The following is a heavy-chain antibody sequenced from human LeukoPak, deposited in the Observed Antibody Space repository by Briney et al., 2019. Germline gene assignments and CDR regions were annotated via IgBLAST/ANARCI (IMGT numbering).Heavy chain of an antibody. CDR2: MSGSGDIT. V-gene: IGHV3-23*01. J-gene: IGHJ4*02. CDR3: AKIGAGVDY. Sequence: GGSLRLSCAASGFTFCNYAMSWVRQAPGKGLEWVSAMSGSGDITDYADSVKGRFTISRDNSKNTLNLQMNSLTAEDTAVYYCAKIGAGVDYWGQGALVTVSS. CDR1: GFTFCNYA. D-gene: IGHD3-16*01.